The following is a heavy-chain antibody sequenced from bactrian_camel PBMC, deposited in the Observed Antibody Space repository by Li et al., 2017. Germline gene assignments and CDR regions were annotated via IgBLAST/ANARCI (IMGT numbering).Heavy chain of an antibody. D-gene: IGHD6*01. Sequence: HVQLVESGGGSVQAGESLRLSCTIPGSAFCSYNLYGGRWYRQAPGKERELVSVLEEDTSRKYADSVKGRFTISQDNAKNTVYLQMNSLKPEDTAMYYCQGTIRCRGSRQLSSYPSGQGTQVTVS. V-gene: IGHV3S68*01. J-gene: IGHJ6*01. CDR2: LEEDTSR. CDR1: GSAFCSYNLYG. CDR3: QGTIRCRGSRQLSSYP.